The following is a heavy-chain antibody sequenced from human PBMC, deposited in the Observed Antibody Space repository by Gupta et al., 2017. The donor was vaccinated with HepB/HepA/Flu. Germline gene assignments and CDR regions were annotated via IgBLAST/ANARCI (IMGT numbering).Heavy chain of an antibody. CDR2: ISYDGRNK. D-gene: IGHD1-14*01. Sequence: QVQLVQSGGGAVQPGRYLRLSCEASGFIFSNFAMHWVRQTPGKGLEWMALISYDGRNKFYADSVKGRLTISRDNSKKTLFLHMNSPRVDDTAVYYCARGNNIYNDMDVWGQGTTVTVS. J-gene: IGHJ6*02. CDR3: ARGNNIYNDMDV. V-gene: IGHV3-30*04. CDR1: GFIFSNFA.